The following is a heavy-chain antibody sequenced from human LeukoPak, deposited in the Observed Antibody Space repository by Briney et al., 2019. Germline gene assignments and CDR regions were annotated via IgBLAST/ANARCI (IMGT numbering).Heavy chain of an antibody. Sequence: WGSLRLSCAASGFTFSSNGMFWVRQAPGKVLEWVAVIAYDGSKQYYADSVKGRFTISRDNSKNTLYLQMNSLRAEDTAVYYCAKGDFWNGLGEYFLYWGQGTLVTVSS. CDR2: IAYDGSKQ. D-gene: IGHD3-3*01. CDR3: AKGDFWNGLGEYFLY. J-gene: IGHJ1*01. V-gene: IGHV3-33*06. CDR1: GFTFSSNG.